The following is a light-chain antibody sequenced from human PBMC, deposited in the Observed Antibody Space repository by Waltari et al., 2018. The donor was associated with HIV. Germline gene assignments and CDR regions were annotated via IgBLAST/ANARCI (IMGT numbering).Light chain of an antibody. Sequence: QSVLTQPPSVSAAPGQRVTISCTGSSSNIGAGYDVHWYQQLPGTAPKPLIYGNSNRPSGVPDRFSGSKSGTSASLAITGLQAEDEADYYCQSYDSSLSGVVFGGGTKLTVL. V-gene: IGLV1-40*01. CDR1: SSNIGAGYD. CDR2: GNS. J-gene: IGLJ2*01. CDR3: QSYDSSLSGVV.